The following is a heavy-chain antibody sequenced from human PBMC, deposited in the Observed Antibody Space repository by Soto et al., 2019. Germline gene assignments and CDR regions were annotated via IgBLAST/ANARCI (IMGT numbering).Heavy chain of an antibody. CDR1: DDSIGRRNYF. CDR2: IFYSGNT. Sequence: QLQLQESGPGLVNPSETLSLTCTVSDDSIGRRNYFWGWIRQPPGKGLARIGNIFYSGNTHYNPSLQRRVTISLDTANHHFSLRVSSVTAADPAVYYCARHLYSGDSSGSFGYWGPGALVIVSS. J-gene: IGHJ4*02. CDR3: ARHLYSGDSSGSFGY. V-gene: IGHV4-39*01. D-gene: IGHD6-19*01.